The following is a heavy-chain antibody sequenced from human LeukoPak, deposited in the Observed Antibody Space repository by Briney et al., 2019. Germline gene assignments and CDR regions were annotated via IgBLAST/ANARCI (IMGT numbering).Heavy chain of an antibody. V-gene: IGHV4-39*01. CDR2: IYYSGST. D-gene: IGHD3-22*01. J-gene: IGHJ4*02. CDR3: ARRSSGYLRILDY. CDR1: GGSISSSSYY. Sequence: PSETLSLTCTVSGGSISSSSYYWGWIRQPPGKGLEWIGSIYYSGSTYYNPSLKSRVTISVDTSKNQFSLKLSSVTAADTAVHYCARRSSGYLRILDYWGQGTLVTVSS.